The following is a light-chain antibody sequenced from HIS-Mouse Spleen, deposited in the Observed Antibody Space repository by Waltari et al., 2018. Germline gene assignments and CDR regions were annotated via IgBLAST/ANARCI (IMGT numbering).Light chain of an antibody. V-gene: IGLV3-10*01. CDR3: YSTDSSGNHRV. CDR2: EDS. CDR1: ALPKKP. Sequence: SYELTQPPSVSVSPGQTARTTCPGDALPKKPASWYQQKSGQAPVLVIYEDSKRPSGIPERFSGSSSGTMATLTISGAQVEDEADYYCYSTDSSGNHRVFGGGTKLTVL. J-gene: IGLJ2*01.